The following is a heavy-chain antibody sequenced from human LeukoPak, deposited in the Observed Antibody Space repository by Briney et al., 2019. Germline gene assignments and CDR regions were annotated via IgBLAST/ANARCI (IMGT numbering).Heavy chain of an antibody. D-gene: IGHD5-18*01. CDR3: AKDKVAAMAETFDY. J-gene: IGHJ4*02. V-gene: IGHV3-9*01. Sequence: GRSLRLSCGASGFTFDDYAMHWVRQAPGKGLEWVSGISWYSGSIGYADSVKGRFTISRDNAKNSLYLQMNSLRAEDTALYYCAKDKVAAMAETFDYWGQGTLVTVSS. CDR1: GFTFDDYA. CDR2: ISWYSGSI.